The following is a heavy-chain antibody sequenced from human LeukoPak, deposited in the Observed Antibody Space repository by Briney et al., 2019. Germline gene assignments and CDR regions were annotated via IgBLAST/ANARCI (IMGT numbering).Heavy chain of an antibody. CDR3: ARNRVATIYGKFDY. CDR1: GGSVSAFY. CDR2: VSSTGSTNHTGST. V-gene: IGHV4-59*02. Sequence: KPSETLSLTCTVSGGSVSAFYWSWIRQPLGKGLQWIGYVSSTGSTNHTGSTNYNSSLKSRVNISVDTSNNQFSLKLSSLTAADTAVYFCARNRVATIYGKFDYWGQGTLVTVSS. J-gene: IGHJ4*02. D-gene: IGHD5-12*01.